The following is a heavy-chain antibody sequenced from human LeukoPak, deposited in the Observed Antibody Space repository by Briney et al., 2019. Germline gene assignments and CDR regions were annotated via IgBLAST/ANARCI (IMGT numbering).Heavy chain of an antibody. V-gene: IGHV4-34*01. CDR3: ARDYDSSARDAFDI. D-gene: IGHD3-22*01. CDR2: INHSGST. CDR1: GGSVSGNY. J-gene: IGHJ3*02. Sequence: SETLSLTCDVHGGSVSGNYWSWIRQPPGKGLEWIGEINHSGSTNYNPSLKSRVTISVDTSKNQFSLKLSAVTAADTAVYYCARDYDSSARDAFDIWGQGTMVTVSS.